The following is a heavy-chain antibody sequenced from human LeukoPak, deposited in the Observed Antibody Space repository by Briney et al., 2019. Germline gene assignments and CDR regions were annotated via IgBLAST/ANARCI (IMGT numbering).Heavy chain of an antibody. CDR1: GYTFTSYY. CDR2: INPSGGST. D-gene: IGHD2-15*01. CDR3: ARVGYCSGGSCYYLVY. Sequence: ASVKVSCKASGYTFTSYYMHWVRQAPGQGLEWMGIINPSGGSTSYAQKFRGRVTMTRDTSTSTVYMELSSLSSEDTAVYYCARVGYCSGGSCYYLVYWGQGTLVTVSS. V-gene: IGHV1-46*01. J-gene: IGHJ4*02.